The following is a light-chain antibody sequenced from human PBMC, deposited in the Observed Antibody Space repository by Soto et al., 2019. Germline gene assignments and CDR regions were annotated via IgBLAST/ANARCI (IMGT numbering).Light chain of an antibody. CDR2: GAS. Sequence: EIVLTQSPGTLSLSPGERATLSCRASQSVSSTYLAWYQQKPGQAPRLLIYGASNRATGIPAMFSGSGSGTYFTLTICRLEPEDFAVYYCQQYGGSRWTFGQGTRVDI. V-gene: IGKV3-20*01. CDR3: QQYGGSRWT. J-gene: IGKJ1*01. CDR1: QSVSSTY.